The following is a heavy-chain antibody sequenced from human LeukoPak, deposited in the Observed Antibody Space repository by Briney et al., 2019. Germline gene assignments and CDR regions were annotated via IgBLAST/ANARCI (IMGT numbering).Heavy chain of an antibody. CDR3: ARDWGVGPHVAYYFDY. V-gene: IGHV3-30-3*01. CDR1: GFTFSSYA. Sequence: GGSLRLSCAASGFTFSSYAMHWVRQAPGKGLEWVAVISYDGSNKYYADSVKGRFTISRDNSKNTLYLQMNSLRAEDTAVYYCARDWGVGPHVAYYFDYWGQGTLVTVSS. CDR2: ISYDGSNK. D-gene: IGHD3-10*01. J-gene: IGHJ4*02.